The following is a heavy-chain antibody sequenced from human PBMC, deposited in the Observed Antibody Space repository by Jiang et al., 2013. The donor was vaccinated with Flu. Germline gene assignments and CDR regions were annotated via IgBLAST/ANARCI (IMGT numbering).Heavy chain of an antibody. CDR3: ATSGEHSSSWTPYEY. CDR1: GYKFTDHW. D-gene: IGHD6-13*01. V-gene: IGHV5-51*01. CDR2: IYPGDYDT. Sequence: GAEVKKPGESLKISCQGSGYKFTDHWIAWVRQMPGKGLEWMGIIYPGDYDTRYSPSFEGQVTISADKSISTAYLQWSSLRASDIAMYYCATSGEHSSSWTPYEYWGQGNHGRRLL. J-gene: IGHJ4*02.